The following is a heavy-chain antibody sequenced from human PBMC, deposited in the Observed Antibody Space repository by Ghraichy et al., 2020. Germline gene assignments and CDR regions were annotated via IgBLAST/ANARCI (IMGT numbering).Heavy chain of an antibody. V-gene: IGHV1-69*04. Sequence: SVKVSCKASGGTFSSYAISWVRQAPGQGLEWMGRIIPILGIANYAQKFQGRVTITADKSTSTAYMELSSLRSEDTAVYYCARSGSDSSLVELDYWGQGTLVTVSS. CDR2: IIPILGIA. J-gene: IGHJ4*02. CDR3: ARSGSDSSLVELDY. CDR1: GGTFSSYA. D-gene: IGHD3-22*01.